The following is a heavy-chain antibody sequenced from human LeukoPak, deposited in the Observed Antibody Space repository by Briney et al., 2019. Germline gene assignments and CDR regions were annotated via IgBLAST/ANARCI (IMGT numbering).Heavy chain of an antibody. V-gene: IGHV3-11*01. D-gene: IGHD3-16*01. Sequence: GGSLRLSCAASGFTFSDYYMSWIRQAPGKGLEWVSYISSSGSTIYNADSVKGRFTISRDNAKSSLYLQMNNLRAEDTAVYYCARVGGPWYFDYWGQGTLVTVSS. CDR3: ARVGGPWYFDY. CDR2: ISSSGSTI. J-gene: IGHJ4*02. CDR1: GFTFSDYY.